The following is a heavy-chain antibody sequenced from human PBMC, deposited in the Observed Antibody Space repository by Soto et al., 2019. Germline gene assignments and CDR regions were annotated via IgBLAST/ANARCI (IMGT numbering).Heavy chain of an antibody. V-gene: IGHV3-48*03. CDR2: ISSSGSTI. CDR1: GFTFSSYE. CDR3: ARDYGDYQGWFDP. Sequence: GGALRLSCAASGFTFSSYEMNWVRQAPGKGLEWVSYISSSGSTIYYADSVKGRFTISRDNAKNSLYLQMNSLRAEDTAVYYCARDYGDYQGWFDPWGQGTLVTVSS. D-gene: IGHD4-17*01. J-gene: IGHJ5*02.